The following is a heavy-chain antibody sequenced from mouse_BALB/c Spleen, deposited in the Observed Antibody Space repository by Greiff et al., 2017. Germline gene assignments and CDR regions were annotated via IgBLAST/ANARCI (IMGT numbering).Heavy chain of an antibody. J-gene: IGHJ2*01. CDR2: INPGSGGT. CDR3: ASGTLFDY. D-gene: IGHD4-1*01. V-gene: IGHV1-54*01. CDR1: GYAFTNYL. Sequence: VQLQQSGAELVRPGTSVKVSCKASGYAFTNYLIEWVKQRPGQGLEWIGVINPGSGGTNYNEKFKGKATLTADKSSSTAYMQLSSLTSDDSAVYFCASGTLFDYWGQGTTLTVSS.